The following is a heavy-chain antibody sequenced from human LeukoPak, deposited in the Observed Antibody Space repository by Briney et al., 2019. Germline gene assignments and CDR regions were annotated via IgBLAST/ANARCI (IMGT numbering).Heavy chain of an antibody. Sequence: PSETLSLTCTGSGDSISSGDYSWSWIRQPSGKGLEWIGYIFHSGSSYYNPSLRSRVTISVDRSRNQFSLRLTSVTAADTAVYYCARELWFVNAPGSWLDPWGQGTLVTVSS. CDR2: IFHSGSS. CDR1: GDSISSGDYS. J-gene: IGHJ5*02. CDR3: ARELWFVNAPGSWLDP. D-gene: IGHD3-10*01. V-gene: IGHV4-30-2*01.